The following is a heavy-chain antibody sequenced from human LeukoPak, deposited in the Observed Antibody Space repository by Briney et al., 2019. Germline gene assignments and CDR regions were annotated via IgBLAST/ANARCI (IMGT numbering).Heavy chain of an antibody. CDR2: MNPNSGNT. Sequence: ASVKVSCKASGYTFTSYDINWVRQATGQGLEWMGWMNPNSGNTGYAQKFQGIVTMTRNTSISIAYMEVSSLRSEDTAVYYCARGTRGDILTGYSLGYWGQGTLVTVSS. CDR3: ARGTRGDILTGYSLGY. V-gene: IGHV1-8*01. CDR1: GYTFTSYD. D-gene: IGHD3-9*01. J-gene: IGHJ4*02.